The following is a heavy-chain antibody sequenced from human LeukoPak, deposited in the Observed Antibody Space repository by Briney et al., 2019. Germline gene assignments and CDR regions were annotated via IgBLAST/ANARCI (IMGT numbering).Heavy chain of an antibody. J-gene: IGHJ4*02. Sequence: GGSLRLSCAASGFTFSSYSMNWVRQAPGKGLEWVSSISSSSSYIYYADSVEGRFTISRDNAKNSLYLQMNSLRAEDTAVYYCAKDSSYGLDYWGQGTLVTVSS. CDR3: AKDSSYGLDY. CDR2: ISSSSSYI. D-gene: IGHD5-18*01. CDR1: GFTFSSYS. V-gene: IGHV3-21*01.